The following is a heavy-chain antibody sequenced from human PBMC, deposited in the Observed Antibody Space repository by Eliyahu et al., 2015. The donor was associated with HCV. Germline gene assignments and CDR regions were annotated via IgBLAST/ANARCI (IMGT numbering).Heavy chain of an antibody. D-gene: IGHD2-15*01. CDR3: VRIVVILAATRGSFDP. J-gene: IGHJ5*02. Sequence: QLQLQESGPGLVKPSETLSLSCXXSGXSISNTSYYWGWIRQPPGMGLEWIGSIYYSGSTYYNPSLKSRVTISVDTSKNQFSLRLSSVTAADTAVYYCVRIVVILAATRGSFDPWGQGTLVTVSS. V-gene: IGHV4-39*01. CDR1: GXSISNTSYY. CDR2: IYYSGST.